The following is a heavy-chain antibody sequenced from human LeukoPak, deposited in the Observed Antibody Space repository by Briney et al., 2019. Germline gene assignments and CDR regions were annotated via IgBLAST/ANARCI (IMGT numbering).Heavy chain of an antibody. Sequence: SETLSLTCSVSGGSISSGGYYWSWIRQHPGKGLEWIGYIYYSGSTYYNPSLKSRVTISVDTSKNQFSLKLSSVTAADTAVYYCARARSDYGGRSNWFDPWGQGTLVTVSS. CDR2: IYYSGST. CDR1: GGSISSGGYY. CDR3: ARARSDYGGRSNWFDP. V-gene: IGHV4-31*03. J-gene: IGHJ5*02. D-gene: IGHD4-23*01.